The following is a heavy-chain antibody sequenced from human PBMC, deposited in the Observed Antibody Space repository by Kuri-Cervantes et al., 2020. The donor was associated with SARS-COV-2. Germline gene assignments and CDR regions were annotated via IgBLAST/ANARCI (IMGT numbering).Heavy chain of an antibody. Sequence: GESLKISCEVSGFLFSASAIHWVRQASGKGLEWVGRIRGKANNYATAYAASVKGRFTISRDNSKNTLYLQMNSLRAEDTAVYYCARGYSGSYISWFDPWGQGTLVTVSS. V-gene: IGHV3-73*01. CDR3: ARGYSGSYISWFDP. CDR2: IRGKANNYAT. CDR1: GFLFSASA. J-gene: IGHJ5*02. D-gene: IGHD1-26*01.